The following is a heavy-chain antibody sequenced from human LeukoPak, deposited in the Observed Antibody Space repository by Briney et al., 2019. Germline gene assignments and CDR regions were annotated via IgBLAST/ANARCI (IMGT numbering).Heavy chain of an antibody. Sequence: GASVKVSCKTSGYTFTGHYMHWVRQAPGQGLEWMGGIIPIFGTANYAQKLQGRVTMTTDTSTSTAYMELRSLRSDDTAVYYCARVVGATDYYYYYYMDVWGKGTTVTISS. D-gene: IGHD1-26*01. CDR1: GYTFTGHY. CDR3: ARVVGATDYYYYYYMDV. CDR2: IIPIFGTA. V-gene: IGHV1-18*04. J-gene: IGHJ6*03.